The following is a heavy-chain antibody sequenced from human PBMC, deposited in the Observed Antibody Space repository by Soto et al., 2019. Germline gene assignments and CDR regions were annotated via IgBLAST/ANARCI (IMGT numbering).Heavy chain of an antibody. CDR1: SGSISSSNW. D-gene: IGHD2-2*01. V-gene: IGHV4-4*02. CDR2: IYHSGST. Sequence: QMQLQESGPGLVKPSGTLSLTCAVSSGSISSSNWWSWVRQPPGKGLEWIGEIYHSGSTNYNPSLKSRVTISVDKSKNQFSLKLSSVTAADTAVYYCRYCSSTSCYEDYWGQGTLVTVSS. J-gene: IGHJ4*02. CDR3: RYCSSTSCYEDY.